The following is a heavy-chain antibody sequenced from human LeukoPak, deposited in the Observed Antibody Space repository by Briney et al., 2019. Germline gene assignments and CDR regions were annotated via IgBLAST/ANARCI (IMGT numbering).Heavy chain of an antibody. CDR3: ARARDGYNYGY. CDR2: IYYSGSA. Sequence: SETLSLTCTVSGGSISSYYWSWIRQPPGKGLEWIGYIYYSGSANYNPSLKSRVTISVDTSKNQFSLKLSSVTAADTAVYYCARARDGYNYGYWGQGTLVTVSS. D-gene: IGHD5-24*01. V-gene: IGHV4-59*01. CDR1: GGSISSYY. J-gene: IGHJ4*02.